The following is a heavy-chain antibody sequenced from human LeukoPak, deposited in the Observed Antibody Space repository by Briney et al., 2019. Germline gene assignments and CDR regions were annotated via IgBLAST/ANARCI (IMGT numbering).Heavy chain of an antibody. CDR2: ISSSGSTI. D-gene: IGHD6-19*01. CDR1: GGSISSSSYY. CDR3: ARGIAVAGSKALGY. Sequence: LSLTCTVSGGSISSSSYYWGWIRQPPGKGLEWVSYISSSGSTIYYADSVKGRFTISRDNAKNSLYLQMNSLRAEDTAVYYCARGIAVAGSKALGYWGQGTLVTVSS. V-gene: IGHV3-11*04. J-gene: IGHJ4*02.